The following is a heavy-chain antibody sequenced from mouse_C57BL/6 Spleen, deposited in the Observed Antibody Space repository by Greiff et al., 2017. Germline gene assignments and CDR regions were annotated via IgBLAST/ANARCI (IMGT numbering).Heavy chain of an antibody. CDR1: GYAFTNYL. CDR3: ARDYGNYGAMDY. V-gene: IGHV1-54*01. Sequence: VQLQQSGAELVRPGTSVKVSCKASGYAFTNYLIEWVKQRPGQGLEWIGVINPGSGGTNYNEKFKGKATLTADKSSSTAYMQLSSLTSEDSAVYCCARDYGNYGAMDYWGQGTSVTVSS. J-gene: IGHJ4*01. D-gene: IGHD2-1*01. CDR2: INPGSGGT.